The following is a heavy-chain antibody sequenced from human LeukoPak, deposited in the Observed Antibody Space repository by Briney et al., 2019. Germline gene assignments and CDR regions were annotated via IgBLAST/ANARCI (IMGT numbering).Heavy chain of an antibody. CDR2: IRWNSGTI. D-gene: IGHD3-22*01. CDR3: AKDIRSYYDSSAIDY. CDR1: GFTFSSYD. Sequence: GGSLRLSCAASGFTFSSYDLHWVRQAPGKGLEWVSGIRWNSGTIGYADSVKGRFTISRDNAKNSLYLQMNSLRAEDMALYYCAKDIRSYYDSSAIDYWGQGTLVTVSS. V-gene: IGHV3-9*03. J-gene: IGHJ4*02.